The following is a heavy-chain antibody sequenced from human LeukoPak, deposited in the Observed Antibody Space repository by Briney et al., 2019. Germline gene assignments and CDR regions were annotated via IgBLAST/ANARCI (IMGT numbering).Heavy chain of an antibody. CDR1: GYTFTSYG. J-gene: IGHJ6*02. D-gene: IGHD6-19*01. Sequence: ASVKVSCKASGYTFTSYGISWVRQAPGQGLEWMGWISAYNGNTNYAQKLQGRVTMTTDTSTSTAYMELRSLRSDDTAVYYRARDYRRQWLTYYYYGMDVWGQGTTVTVSS. V-gene: IGHV1-18*01. CDR2: ISAYNGNT. CDR3: ARDYRRQWLTYYYYGMDV.